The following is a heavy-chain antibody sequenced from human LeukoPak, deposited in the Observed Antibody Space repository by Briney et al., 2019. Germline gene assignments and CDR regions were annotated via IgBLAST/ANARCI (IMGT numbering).Heavy chain of an antibody. CDR2: IYYSGST. CDR3: VRDKAKFGESTGFDP. Sequence: SETLSLTCTVFGGSISSYYWSWIRQPPGKGLEWIGYIYYSGSTNYNPSLKSRVTISVDTSKNQFSLKLSSVAAADTAVYYCVRDKAKFGESTGFDPWGQGTLVTVSS. J-gene: IGHJ5*02. D-gene: IGHD3-10*01. CDR1: GGSISSYY. V-gene: IGHV4-59*01.